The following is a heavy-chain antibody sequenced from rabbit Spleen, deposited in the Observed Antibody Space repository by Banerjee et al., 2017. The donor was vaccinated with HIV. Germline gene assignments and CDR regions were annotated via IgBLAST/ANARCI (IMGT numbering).Heavy chain of an antibody. CDR3: ARGSATMTMVITGYYLKL. CDR2: IDTGSSGFT. D-gene: IGHD2-1*01. Sequence: QEQLEESGGDLVKPGASLTLTCIASGVSFSGNSYMCWVRQAPGKGLEWIACIDTGSSGFTYFASWAKGRFTISKTSSTTVTLQMTSLTAADTATYFCARGSATMTMVITGYYLKLWGPGTLVTVS. V-gene: IGHV1S45*01. CDR1: GVSFSGNSY. J-gene: IGHJ4*01.